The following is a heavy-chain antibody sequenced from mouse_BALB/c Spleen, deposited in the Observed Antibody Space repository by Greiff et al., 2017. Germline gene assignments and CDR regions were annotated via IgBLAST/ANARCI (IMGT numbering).Heavy chain of an antibody. CDR1: GYSITSDYA. CDR3: ARDRRATLPYAMDY. D-gene: IGHD3-1*01. J-gene: IGHJ4*01. V-gene: IGHV3-2*02. Sequence: EVKLVESGPGLVKPSQSLSLTCTVTGYSITSDYAWNWIRQFPGNKLEWMGYISYSGSTSYNPSLKSRISITRDTSKNQFFLQLNSVTTEDTATYYCARDRRATLPYAMDYWGQGTSVTVSS. CDR2: ISYSGST.